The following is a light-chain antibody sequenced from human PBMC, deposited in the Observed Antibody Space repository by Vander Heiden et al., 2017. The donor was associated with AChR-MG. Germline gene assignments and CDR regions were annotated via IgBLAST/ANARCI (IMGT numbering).Light chain of an antibody. Sequence: EIVLTQSPATLSVSPGERATLSCRASQSVSRNLAWYQQKPGQAPRLLIYGASTGATGVPARFSDSGYGTEFTLTISSRQSEDFAVYYCQQYKNWPPNTFGQRTKLDIK. CDR3: QQYKNWPPNT. V-gene: IGKV3-15*01. J-gene: IGKJ2*01. CDR1: QSVSRN. CDR2: GAS.